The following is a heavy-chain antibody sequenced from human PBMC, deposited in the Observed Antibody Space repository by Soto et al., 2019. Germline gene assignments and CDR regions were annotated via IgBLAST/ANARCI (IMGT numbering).Heavy chain of an antibody. CDR3: ARGDLRWQRYYYYYYGMDV. CDR1: GGSFSGYY. J-gene: IGHJ6*02. D-gene: IGHD4-17*01. Sequence: SETLSLTCAVYGGSFSGYYWSWIRQPPGKGLEWIGEINHSGSTNYNPSLKSRVTISVDTSKNRFSLKLSSVTAADTAVYYCARGDLRWQRYYYYYYGMDVWGQGTTVTVSS. CDR2: INHSGST. V-gene: IGHV4-34*01.